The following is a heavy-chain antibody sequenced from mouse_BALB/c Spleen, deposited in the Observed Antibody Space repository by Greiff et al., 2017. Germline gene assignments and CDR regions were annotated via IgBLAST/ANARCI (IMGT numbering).Heavy chain of an antibody. CDR3: ARSGYGNYYAMDY. J-gene: IGHJ4*01. CDR1: GYSFTSYW. V-gene: IGHV1-80*01. D-gene: IGHD3-1*01. Sequence: QVQLQQSGPQLVRPGASVKISCKASGYSFTSYWMHWVKQRPGQGLEWIGQIYPGDGDTNYNGKFKGKATLTADKSSSTAYMQLSSLTSEDSAVYFCARSGYGNYYAMDYWGQGTSVTVSS. CDR2: IYPGDGDT.